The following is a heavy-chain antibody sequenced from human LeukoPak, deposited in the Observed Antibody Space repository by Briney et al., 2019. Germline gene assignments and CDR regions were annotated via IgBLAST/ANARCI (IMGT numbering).Heavy chain of an antibody. V-gene: IGHV3-30*04. CDR1: GFTFSSYA. D-gene: IGHD3-3*01. Sequence: GGSLRLSCAASGFTFSSYAMHWVRQAPGKGLEWVAVISYDGSNKYYADSVKGRFTISRDNSKNTLYLQMNSLRSEDTAVYYCASITTYPEGPYWGQGTLVTVSS. CDR3: ASITTYPEGPY. CDR2: ISYDGSNK. J-gene: IGHJ4*02.